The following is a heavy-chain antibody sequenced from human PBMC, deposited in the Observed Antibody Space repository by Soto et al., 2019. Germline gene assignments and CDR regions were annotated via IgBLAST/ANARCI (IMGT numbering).Heavy chain of an antibody. CDR3: ATSNWFDP. CDR1: GVSVNSGNYY. V-gene: IGHV4-61*01. Sequence: SETLSLTCTVSGVSVNSGNYYWSWIRQTPGKGLEWIGYIYQSGSTRYNPSLKSRVTISLDTSKNQFSLKLSSVTAADTAVYYCATSNWFDPWGQGTLVTVSS. CDR2: IYQSGST. J-gene: IGHJ5*02.